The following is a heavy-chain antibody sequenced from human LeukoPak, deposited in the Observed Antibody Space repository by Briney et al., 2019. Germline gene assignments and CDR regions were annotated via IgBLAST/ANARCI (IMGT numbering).Heavy chain of an antibody. CDR3: ARGGNYDSSGYDGY. CDR2: ISSSSSYI. D-gene: IGHD3-22*01. CDR1: GFTFSSYS. Sequence: PGGSLRISCAASGFTFSSYSMNWVRQAPGKGLEWVPSISSSSSYIYYADSVKGRFTISRDNAKNSLYLQMNSLRAEDTAVYYCARGGNYDSSGYDGYWGQGTLVTVSS. J-gene: IGHJ4*02. V-gene: IGHV3-21*01.